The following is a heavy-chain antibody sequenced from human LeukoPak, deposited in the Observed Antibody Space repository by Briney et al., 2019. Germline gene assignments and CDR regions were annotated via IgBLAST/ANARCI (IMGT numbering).Heavy chain of an antibody. V-gene: IGHV1-69*13. J-gene: IGHJ4*02. CDR2: IIPIFGTA. CDR1: GGTFSSYA. Sequence: SVKVSCKASGGTFSSYAISWVRQAPGQGLEWMGGIIPIFGTANYAQKFQGRVTITADESTSTAYMELNSLRAEDTAVYYCARDRREWLAYYFDYWGQGTLVTVSS. D-gene: IGHD6-19*01. CDR3: ARDRREWLAYYFDY.